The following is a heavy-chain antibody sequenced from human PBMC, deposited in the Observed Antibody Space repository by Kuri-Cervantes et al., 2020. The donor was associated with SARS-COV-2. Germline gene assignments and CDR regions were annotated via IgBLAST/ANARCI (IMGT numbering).Heavy chain of an antibody. CDR1: GFTFSNYV. CDR2: IWYDGENE. J-gene: IGHJ6*03. Sequence: LSLTCVASGFTFSNYVIHWVRQAPGKGLEWVAVIWYDGENEYYADSVKGRFTISRDNAKNSLYLQMNSLRAEDTAVYYCARDCSSPYKYYYYYYMDVWGKGTTVTVSS. D-gene: IGHD6-13*01. CDR3: ARDCSSPYKYYYYYYMDV. V-gene: IGHV3-33*08.